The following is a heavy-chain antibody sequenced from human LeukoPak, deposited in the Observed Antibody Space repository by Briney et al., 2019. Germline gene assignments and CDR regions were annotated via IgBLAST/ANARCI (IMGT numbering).Heavy chain of an antibody. CDR2: IYSGGTT. V-gene: IGHV3-53*01. Sequence: GGSLRLSCAASGFTVSSNYMSWVRQAPGKGLEWVSLIYSGGTTYYADSVKGRFTISRDNSKNMLYLQMNSLRAEDTAIYYCAAYDFWSGYSAGIDYWGQGTLVTVSS. CDR3: AAYDFWSGYSAGIDY. D-gene: IGHD3-3*01. J-gene: IGHJ4*02. CDR1: GFTVSSNY.